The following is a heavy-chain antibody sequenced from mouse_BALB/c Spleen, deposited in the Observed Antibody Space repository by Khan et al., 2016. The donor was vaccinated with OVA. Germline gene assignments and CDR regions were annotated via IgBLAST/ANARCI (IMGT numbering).Heavy chain of an antibody. D-gene: IGHD2-4*01. J-gene: IGHJ3*01. CDR2: INYSGNT. CDR3: ARKDYYDYDPFPY. V-gene: IGHV3-2*02. CDR1: GYSITSEYT. Sequence: EVQLQESGPGLVKPSQSLSLTCTVTGYSITSEYTWNWIRQFPGNKLEWMGYINYSGNTSFNPSLKSRTSITRDTFKNQCFLQLNSVTTEDTATYYCARKDYYDYDPFPYWGQGTLVTVST.